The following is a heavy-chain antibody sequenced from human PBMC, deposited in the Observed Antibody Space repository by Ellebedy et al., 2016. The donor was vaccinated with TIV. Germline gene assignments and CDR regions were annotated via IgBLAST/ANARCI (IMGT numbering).Heavy chain of an antibody. Sequence: GESLKISCTTSGFRFGDFAVSWFRQAPGKGLEWLTGFRSKAYGEIIEYAASVKGRFTISRDDSKSIAYLQMNSLKAEDTAMYYCTKDEDRGTAADWGQGTLVTVSS. CDR1: GFRFGDFA. CDR2: FRSKAYGEII. CDR3: TKDEDRGTAAD. D-gene: IGHD3-22*01. V-gene: IGHV3-49*03. J-gene: IGHJ4*02.